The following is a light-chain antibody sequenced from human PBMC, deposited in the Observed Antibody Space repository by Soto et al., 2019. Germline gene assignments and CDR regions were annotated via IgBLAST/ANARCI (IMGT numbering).Light chain of an antibody. J-gene: IGLJ3*02. V-gene: IGLV2-11*01. Sequence: QSALTQPRSVSGSPGESVTISGTGSSSDVGSYNYVSWYRQYPGKAPKVMIYDVTERPSEVPDRFSGSKSGNTASLTISGLQAEDEAEYFCCSYSGSDTLLFGGGTKLTVL. CDR2: DVT. CDR3: CSYSGSDTLL. CDR1: SSDVGSYNY.